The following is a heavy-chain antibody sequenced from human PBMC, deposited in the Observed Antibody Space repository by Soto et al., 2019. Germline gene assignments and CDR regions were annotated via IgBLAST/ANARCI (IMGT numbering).Heavy chain of an antibody. D-gene: IGHD1-1*01. V-gene: IGHV4-59*08. J-gene: IGHJ5*02. CDR3: AGVVINNKYMWFVA. CDR2: MYYSGHT. Sequence: WRCDRDTPGKGREWIGYMYYSGHTNYNPSLKSRLTISIDTSENQFSLKLSSVTAADAAVYYCAGVVINNKYMWFVAWGQGILVSDPS.